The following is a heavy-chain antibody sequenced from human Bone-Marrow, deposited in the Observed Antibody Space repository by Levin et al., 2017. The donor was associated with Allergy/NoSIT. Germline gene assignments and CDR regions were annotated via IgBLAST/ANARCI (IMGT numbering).Heavy chain of an antibody. CDR1: GYTLTELS. Sequence: GESLKISCKVSGYTLTELSMHWVRQAPGKGLEWMGGFDPEDGETIYAQKFQGRVTMTEDTSTDTAYMELSSLRSEDTAVYYCATRAILTGYYRRYYFDYWGQGTLVTVSS. CDR3: ATRAILTGYYRRYYFDY. V-gene: IGHV1-24*01. D-gene: IGHD3-9*01. CDR2: FDPEDGET. J-gene: IGHJ4*02.